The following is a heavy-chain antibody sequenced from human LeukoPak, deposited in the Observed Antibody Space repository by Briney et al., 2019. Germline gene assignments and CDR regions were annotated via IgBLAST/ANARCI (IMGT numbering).Heavy chain of an antibody. V-gene: IGHV3-9*01. J-gene: IGHJ4*02. CDR1: GFTFDDYA. CDR2: ISWNSGSI. Sequence: GGSLRLSCAASGFTFDDYAMHWVRQAPGKGLEWVSGISWNSGSIGYADSVKGRFTISRDNAKNSLYLQMNSLRAEDTALYYCAKESYSSGWYDYWGQGTLATVSS. CDR3: AKESYSSGWYDY. D-gene: IGHD6-19*01.